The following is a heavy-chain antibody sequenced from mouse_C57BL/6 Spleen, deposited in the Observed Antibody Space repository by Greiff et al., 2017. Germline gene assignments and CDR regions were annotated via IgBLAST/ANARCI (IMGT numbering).Heavy chain of an antibody. V-gene: IGHV1-47*01. CDR3: ARGYYGNYYAMDY. Sequence: VQLQQSGAELVKPGASVKMSCKASGYTFTTYPIEWMKQNHGKSLEWIGNFHPYNDDTKYNEKFKGKATLTVEKSSSTVYLELSRLPSDDAAVYYCARGYYGNYYAMDYWGQGTSVTVSS. CDR1: GYTFTTYP. CDR2: FHPYNDDT. D-gene: IGHD2-1*01. J-gene: IGHJ4*01.